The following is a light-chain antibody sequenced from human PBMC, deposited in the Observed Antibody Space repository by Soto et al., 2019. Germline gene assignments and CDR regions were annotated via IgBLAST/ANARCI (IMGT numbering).Light chain of an antibody. CDR2: GAS. Sequence: EIVLTQSPGTLSVSPGERVTLSCRASQSISSSYLAWYQQRPGQAPRLLIFGASYRATGIPDRFSGSGSGTDFTLTISKLEPEDVAVYYCQQYNSSPPEFTFGPGNKVDSK. V-gene: IGKV3-20*01. J-gene: IGKJ3*01. CDR1: QSISSSY. CDR3: QQYNSSPPEFT.